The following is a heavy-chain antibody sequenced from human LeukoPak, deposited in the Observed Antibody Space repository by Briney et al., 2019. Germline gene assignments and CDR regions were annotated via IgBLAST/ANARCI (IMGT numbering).Heavy chain of an antibody. CDR2: TYYRSKWYD. CDR1: GDSVSSNSAA. V-gene: IGHV6-1*01. Sequence: SQTLSLTCAISGDSVSSNSAAWNWIRQSPSRGLEWLGRTYYRSKWYDDYAVSVKGRITIIPDTSKNQFSLQLSSVTPEDTAVYYCARDTIAAAGTSPFDYWGQGTLVTVSS. CDR3: ARDTIAAAGTSPFDY. D-gene: IGHD6-13*01. J-gene: IGHJ4*02.